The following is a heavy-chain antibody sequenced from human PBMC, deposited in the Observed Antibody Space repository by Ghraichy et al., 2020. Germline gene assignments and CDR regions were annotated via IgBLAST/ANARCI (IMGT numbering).Heavy chain of an antibody. J-gene: IGHJ6*02. Sequence: ESLNISCTVSGGSISSYYWSWIRQPPGKGLEWIGYIYYSGSTNYNPSLKSRVTISVDTSKNQFSLKLSSVTAADTAVYYCARGSGYRPYYYGMDVWGQGTTVTVSS. V-gene: IGHV4-59*01. CDR1: GGSISSYY. CDR2: IYYSGST. D-gene: IGHD3-3*01. CDR3: ARGSGYRPYYYGMDV.